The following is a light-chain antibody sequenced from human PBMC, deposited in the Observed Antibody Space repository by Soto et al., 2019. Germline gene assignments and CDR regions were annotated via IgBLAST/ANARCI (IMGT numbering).Light chain of an antibody. CDR1: SSNIGNNY. V-gene: IGLV1-51*01. J-gene: IGLJ3*02. CDR2: DNN. CDR3: GTWDSSLSAGVNWG. Sequence: QAVLTQPPSVSAAPGQKVTISCSGSSSNIGNNYVSWYQQLPGTAPKLLIYDNNKRPSGIPDRFSGSKSGTSATLGITGLQTGDEADYYCGTWDSSLSAGVNWGFGGGTKITVL.